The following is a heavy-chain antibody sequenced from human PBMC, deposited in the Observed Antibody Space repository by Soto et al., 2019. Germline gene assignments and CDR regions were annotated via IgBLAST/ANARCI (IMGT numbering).Heavy chain of an antibody. Sequence: GGSLRLSCAASGFTFSSYAMSWVRQAPGKGLEWVSAISGSGGSTYYADSVKGRFTISRDNSKNTLYLQMNSLRAEDTAVYYCAKDQPYSGSSIDAFDIWGQGTMVTVSS. V-gene: IGHV3-23*01. CDR1: GFTFSSYA. J-gene: IGHJ3*02. CDR2: ISGSGGST. CDR3: AKDQPYSGSSIDAFDI. D-gene: IGHD1-26*01.